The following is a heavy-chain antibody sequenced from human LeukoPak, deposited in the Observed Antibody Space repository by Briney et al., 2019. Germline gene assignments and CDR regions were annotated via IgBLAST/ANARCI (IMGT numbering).Heavy chain of an antibody. V-gene: IGHV3-23*01. CDR3: ANPPFGERYYFDY. J-gene: IGHJ4*02. D-gene: IGHD3-10*01. CDR2: ISDRGDST. CDR1: GFTFSSFV. Sequence: PGGSLRLSCAASGFTFSSFVMNWVRQAPGKGLEWVSTISDRGDSTYYADSVKGRFTISRDNSKNTLYLQMNSLRAEDTAVYYCANPPFGERYYFDYWGQGTLVTVSS.